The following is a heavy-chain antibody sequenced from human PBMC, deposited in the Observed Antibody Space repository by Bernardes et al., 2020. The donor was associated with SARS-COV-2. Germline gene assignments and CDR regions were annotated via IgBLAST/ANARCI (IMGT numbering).Heavy chain of an antibody. Sequence: VGSLILSCAASGFNFSSYAMNWVRQAPGQGLQWVSSITASTTYIQYTDSVEGRFTVSRDNAKNSLYLEMTSLRAEDTAIYYCARILRDNGFGSGYYDLWGRGTLVTVSS. CDR1: GFNFSSYA. J-gene: IGHJ2*01. CDR2: ITASTTYI. V-gene: IGHV3-21*01. CDR3: ARILRDNGFGSGYYDL. D-gene: IGHD4-17*01.